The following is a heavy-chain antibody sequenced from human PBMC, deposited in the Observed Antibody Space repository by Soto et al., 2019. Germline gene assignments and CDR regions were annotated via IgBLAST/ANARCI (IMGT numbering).Heavy chain of an antibody. V-gene: IGHV3-30-3*01. CDR3: ARQCIAARLYFDY. CDR2: ISYDGSNK. Sequence: QVQLVESGGGVVQPGRSLRLSCAASGFTFSSYAMHWVRQAPGKGLEWVAVISYDGSNKYYADSVKGRFTISRDNSKNTLYLQMDSLRAEDTAVYYCARQCIAARLYFDYWGQGTLGTVSS. CDR1: GFTFSSYA. J-gene: IGHJ4*02. D-gene: IGHD6-6*01.